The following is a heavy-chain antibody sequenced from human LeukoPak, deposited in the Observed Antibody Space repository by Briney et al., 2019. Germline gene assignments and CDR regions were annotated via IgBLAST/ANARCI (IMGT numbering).Heavy chain of an antibody. CDR2: IYYSGST. J-gene: IGHJ4*02. V-gene: IGHV4-31*03. CDR3: ARGYCNGATCYGFDY. CDR1: GGSINSGDYY. Sequence: PSQTLALNCTVSGGSINSGDYYWSWIRQHPGKGLEWIGHIYYSGSTFYNPYLKSRLTISVDNSKNQFSLKLSSVTAADTAVYYCARGYCNGATCYGFDYWGQGTLVTVSS. D-gene: IGHD2-15*01.